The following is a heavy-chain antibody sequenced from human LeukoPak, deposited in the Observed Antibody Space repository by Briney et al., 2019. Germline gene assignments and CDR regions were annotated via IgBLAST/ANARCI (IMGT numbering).Heavy chain of an antibody. J-gene: IGHJ6*03. CDR1: GYTFTGYY. V-gene: IGHV1-2*02. CDR2: INPNSGGT. Sequence: EASVKVSCKASGYTFTGYYMHWVRQAPGQGLEWMGWINPNSGGTNYAQKFQGRVTMTRDTSISTAYMELSRLRSDDTAVYYCARDLHMVRGVIGPNYYMDVWGKGTTVTVSS. CDR3: ARDLHMVRGVIGPNYYMDV. D-gene: IGHD3-10*01.